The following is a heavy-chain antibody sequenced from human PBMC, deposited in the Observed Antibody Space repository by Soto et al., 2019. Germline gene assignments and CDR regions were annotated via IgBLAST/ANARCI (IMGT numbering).Heavy chain of an antibody. CDR2: MNPNSGNT. CDR3: ARGPSYFRWFDP. CDR1: GGTFSSYR. V-gene: IGHV1-8*02. J-gene: IGHJ5*02. Sequence: ASVKVSCKASGGTFSSYRLNWVRQATGQGLEWMGWMNPNSGNTGYAQKFQGRVTMTRNTSISTAYMELSSLRSEDTAVYYCARGPSYFRWFDPGGQGTLVTVSS. D-gene: IGHD2-21*01.